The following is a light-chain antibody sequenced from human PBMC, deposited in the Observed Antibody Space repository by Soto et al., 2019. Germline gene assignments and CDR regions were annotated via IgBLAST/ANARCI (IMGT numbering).Light chain of an antibody. J-gene: IGLJ1*01. Sequence: QSVLTQPRSVSGSPGQSVTISCTVTSSDVGGYNYVSWYQQHPGKAPKFMIYDVSQRPSGVPARFSGSKSGNTASLTISGLQAEDEADYYCCSYAGSYTYVFGTGTKLTV. CDR3: CSYAGSYTYV. CDR1: SSDVGGYNY. CDR2: DVS. V-gene: IGLV2-11*01.